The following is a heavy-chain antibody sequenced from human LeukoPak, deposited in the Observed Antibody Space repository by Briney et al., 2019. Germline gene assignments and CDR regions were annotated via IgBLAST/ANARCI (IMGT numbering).Heavy chain of an antibody. Sequence: GGSLRLSCAASGFTFSSYSMNWVRQAPGKGLEWVSSISSSSSYIYYADSVKGRFTISRDNAKNSLYLQMNSLRAEDTAVYYCASGGDYSYYYYGMGVWGQGTTVTVSS. J-gene: IGHJ6*02. CDR3: ASGGDYSYYYYGMGV. D-gene: IGHD4-17*01. CDR1: GFTFSSYS. CDR2: ISSSSSYI. V-gene: IGHV3-21*01.